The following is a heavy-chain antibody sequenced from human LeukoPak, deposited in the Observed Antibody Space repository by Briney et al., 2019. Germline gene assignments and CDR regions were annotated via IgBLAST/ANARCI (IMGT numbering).Heavy chain of an antibody. CDR2: ISDYNGNT. V-gene: IGHV1-18*01. CDR3: ARGGDYVRAHYYYYYMDV. D-gene: IGHD4-17*01. Sequence: RASVKVSCKASGYTFTSYGISWVRQAPGQGLEWMGWISDYNGNTNYAQKLQGRVTMTTDTSTSTAYMELRSLRSDDTAVYYCARGGDYVRAHYYYYYMDVWGKGTTVTVSS. J-gene: IGHJ6*03. CDR1: GYTFTSYG.